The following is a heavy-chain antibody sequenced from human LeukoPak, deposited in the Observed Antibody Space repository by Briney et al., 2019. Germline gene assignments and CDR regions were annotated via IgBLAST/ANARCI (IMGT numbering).Heavy chain of an antibody. CDR2: IYYSGST. J-gene: IGHJ6*03. CDR3: ARASGAAMVAKYYYYMDV. CDR1: GGSISSSSYY. Sequence: SETLSLTCTVSGGSISSSSYYWGWIRQPPGKGLEWIGSIYYSGSTNYNPSLKSRVTISVDTSKNQFSLKLSSVTAADTAVYYCARASGAAMVAKYYYYMDVWGKGTTVTISS. V-gene: IGHV4-39*07. D-gene: IGHD5-18*01.